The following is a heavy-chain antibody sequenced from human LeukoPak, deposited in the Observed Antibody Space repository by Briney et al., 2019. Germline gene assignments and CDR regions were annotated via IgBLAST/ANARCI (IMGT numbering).Heavy chain of an antibody. CDR1: GYTFIDYY. V-gene: IGHV1-2*02. CDR3: ARGGGRYSVDY. J-gene: IGHJ4*02. D-gene: IGHD1-26*01. CDR2: ISPNSGGT. Sequence: ASVKVSCKASGYTFIDYYMHWVRQAPGQGLEWIGWISPNSGGTKYVQKFQGRVTMTRDTSITTVYTELSGLSFDDTAVYYCARGGGRYSVDYWAREPWSSSPQ.